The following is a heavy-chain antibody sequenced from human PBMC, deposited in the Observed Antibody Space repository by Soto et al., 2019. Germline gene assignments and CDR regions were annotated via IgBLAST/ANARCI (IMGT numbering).Heavy chain of an antibody. Sequence: ASVKVSCKASGGTFSSYAISWVRQAPGQGLEWMGGIVPIFGTANYAQKFQGRVTITADESTSTAYMELSSLRSEDTAVYYCARDKVGYYDSSGYDRGSVPPDYYYGMDVWGQGTTFTVSS. J-gene: IGHJ6*02. CDR1: GGTFSSYA. CDR2: IVPIFGTA. V-gene: IGHV1-69*13. CDR3: ARDKVGYYDSSGYDRGSVPPDYYYGMDV. D-gene: IGHD3-22*01.